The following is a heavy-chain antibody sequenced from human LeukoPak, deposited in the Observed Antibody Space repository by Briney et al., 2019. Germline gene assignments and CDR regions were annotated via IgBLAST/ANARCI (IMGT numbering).Heavy chain of an antibody. D-gene: IGHD5-24*01. V-gene: IGHV4-39*01. J-gene: IGHJ4*02. CDR1: GGSISSSSYY. CDR3: ARQFRRDGCDY. CDR2: IYYSGST. Sequence: SETLSLTCTVSGGSISSSSYYWGWIRQPPGKGLEWIGSIYYSGSTYYNPSLKSRVTISVDASKNQFSLKLSSVTAADTAVYYCARQFRRDGCDYWGQGTLVTVSS.